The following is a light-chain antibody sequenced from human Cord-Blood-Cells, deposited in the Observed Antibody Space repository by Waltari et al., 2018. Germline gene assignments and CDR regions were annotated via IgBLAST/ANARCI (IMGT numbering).Light chain of an antibody. V-gene: IGLV3-21*04. CDR2: YDS. J-gene: IGLJ2*01. CDR3: QVWDSSSDHPV. Sequence: SYVLTQPPSVSVAPGKTARITCGGNNIGSKSVHWYQQKPGQAHVLVIYYDSDRPSGIPEGFSGSNSGNTATLTISRVEAGDEADYYCQVWDSSSDHPVFGGGTKLTVL. CDR1: NIGSKS.